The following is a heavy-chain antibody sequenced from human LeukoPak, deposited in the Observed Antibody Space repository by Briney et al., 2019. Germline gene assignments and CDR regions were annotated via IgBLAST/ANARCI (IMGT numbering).Heavy chain of an antibody. D-gene: IGHD1-26*01. CDR1: GGSFSGYY. J-gene: IGHJ5*02. Sequence: SETLSLTCAVYGGSFSGYYWSWIRQPPGKGLEWIGEINHSGSTNYNLSLKSRVTISVDTSKNQFSLKLSSVAAADTAVYYCARVRGGTYQNWFDPWGQGTLVTVSS. CDR2: INHSGST. CDR3: ARVRGGTYQNWFDP. V-gene: IGHV4-34*01.